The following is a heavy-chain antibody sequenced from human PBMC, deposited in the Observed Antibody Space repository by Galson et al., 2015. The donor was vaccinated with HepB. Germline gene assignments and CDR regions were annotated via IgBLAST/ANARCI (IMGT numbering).Heavy chain of an antibody. CDR2: ISSSSSSI. CDR3: ARGGSYSSLDY. Sequence: SLRLSCAASGFTFSSYSMNWVRRAPGKGLEWVSSISSSSSSIYYADSVKGRFTISRDNAKNSLHLQMNSLRAEDTAVYYCARGGSYSSLDYWGQGTLVTVSS. V-gene: IGHV3-21*01. CDR1: GFTFSSYS. D-gene: IGHD6-13*01. J-gene: IGHJ4*02.